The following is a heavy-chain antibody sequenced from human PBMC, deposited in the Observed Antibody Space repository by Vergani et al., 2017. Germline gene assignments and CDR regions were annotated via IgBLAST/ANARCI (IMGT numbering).Heavy chain of an antibody. Sequence: EVQLVESGGGLVQPGGSLRLSCAASGFTFSSYEMNWVRQAPGKGLEWVSYISSSGSTIYYADSVKGRFTISRDNAKNSLYLQMNSLRAEDTAVYYCARGYCSGGSCYNYYYYGMDVWGQGTTVTVSS. D-gene: IGHD2-15*01. CDR1: GFTFSSYE. J-gene: IGHJ6*02. CDR2: ISSSGSTI. CDR3: ARGYCSGGSCYNYYYYGMDV. V-gene: IGHV3-48*03.